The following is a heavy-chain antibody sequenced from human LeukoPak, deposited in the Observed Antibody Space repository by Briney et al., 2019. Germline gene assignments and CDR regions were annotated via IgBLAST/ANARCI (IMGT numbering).Heavy chain of an antibody. CDR1: AFTFSSYG. CDR3: AKDYSSGWYDY. D-gene: IGHD6-19*01. Sequence: GGSLRLSRAASAFTFSSYGMHWVRQAPGKGLEWVSFIRYDGSNKYYADSVKGRFTISRDNSKNTLYLQMNSLRAEDTAVYYCAKDYSSGWYDYWGQGTLVTVSS. J-gene: IGHJ4*02. V-gene: IGHV3-30*02. CDR2: IRYDGSNK.